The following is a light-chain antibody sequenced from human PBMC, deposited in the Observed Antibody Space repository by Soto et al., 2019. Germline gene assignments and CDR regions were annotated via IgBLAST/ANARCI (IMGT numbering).Light chain of an antibody. CDR2: DDN. V-gene: IGLV1-51*01. CDR3: ATWDRILRVVV. J-gene: IGLJ2*01. Sequence: QSVLTQPPSVSAAPGQKVSISCSGSGSNIGSYSVSWYQPLPGTAPKLLIYDDNKRPSGIPDRFSGSKSGTSATLGITGLQTGDEADYYCATWDRILRVVVFGGGTKLTVL. CDR1: GSNIGSYS.